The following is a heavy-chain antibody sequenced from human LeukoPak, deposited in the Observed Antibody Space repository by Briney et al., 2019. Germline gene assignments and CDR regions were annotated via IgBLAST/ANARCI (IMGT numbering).Heavy chain of an antibody. CDR2: ISYDGSNK. CDR1: GFTFSSYA. CDR3: ARGPNVDTAMGLDY. V-gene: IGHV3-30-3*01. D-gene: IGHD5-18*01. J-gene: IGHJ4*02. Sequence: PGGSLRLSCAASGFTFSSYAMHWVRQAPDKGLEWVAVISYDGSNKYYADSAKGRFTISRDNSKNTLYLQMNSLRAEDTAVYYCARGPNVDTAMGLDYWGQGTLVTVSS.